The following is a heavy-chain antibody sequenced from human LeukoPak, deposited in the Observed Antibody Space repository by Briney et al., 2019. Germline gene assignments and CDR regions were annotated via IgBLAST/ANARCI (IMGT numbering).Heavy chain of an antibody. CDR2: SSPYNADT. J-gene: IGHJ5*02. Sequence: ASVKVSCKASGYSFSDYSITWVRQAPGQGLEWMGWSSPYNADTNYAQNFQGRVTMTTDRSTRTAYMELRNLRSDDTAVYYCARVTTVTRSPWSWGPKKIGQEVNWFDPWGQGTLITVS. CDR1: GYSFSDYS. D-gene: IGHD4-17*01. V-gene: IGHV1-18*01. CDR3: ARVTTVTRSPWSWGPKKIGQEVNWFDP.